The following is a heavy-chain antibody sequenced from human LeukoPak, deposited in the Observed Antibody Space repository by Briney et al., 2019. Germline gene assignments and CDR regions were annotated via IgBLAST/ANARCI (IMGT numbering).Heavy chain of an antibody. CDR2: FNRDGSST. J-gene: IGHJ4*02. Sequence: GGSLRLSCAASGFTFSSYWMHWVRQAPGKGPVWGARFNRDGSSTAYADSVKGRFTNSKDNAQNTLYLLMNSLRAEDTAVYYCAKDSIEWYIFDYWGQGTLVTVSS. CDR1: GFTFSSYW. CDR3: AKDSIEWYIFDY. D-gene: IGHD3-3*01. V-gene: IGHV3-74*03.